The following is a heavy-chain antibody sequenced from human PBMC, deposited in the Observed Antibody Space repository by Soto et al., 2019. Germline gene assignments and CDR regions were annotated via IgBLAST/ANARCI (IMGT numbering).Heavy chain of an antibody. CDR3: ARESPAITIFGVVRRYYGMDV. Sequence: GGSLRLSCAASGFTFSDYGMHWVRQAPGKGLEWVAIISYDGSIKYYGDSVKGRFTISRDYSQNTLYLQMNSLRAEDTAVYYCARESPAITIFGVVRRYYGMDVWGQGTTVTVSS. V-gene: IGHV3-30*03. J-gene: IGHJ6*02. D-gene: IGHD3-3*01. CDR2: ISYDGSIK. CDR1: GFTFSDYG.